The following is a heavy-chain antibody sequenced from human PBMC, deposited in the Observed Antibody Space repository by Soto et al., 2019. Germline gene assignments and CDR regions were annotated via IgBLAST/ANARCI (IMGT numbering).Heavy chain of an antibody. CDR3: ARPYCTSNSCHNLFDS. Sequence: ASAKVSCKASGYIFTGYYINWLRQAPGQGLEWMGWINPNSGDTNYAQKFQGRVTMTTDTSISTAYMELSRLTSDDTAVYYCARPYCTSNSCHNLFDSWGQGTLVTVS. V-gene: IGHV1-2*02. CDR2: INPNSGDT. CDR1: GYIFTGYY. D-gene: IGHD2-2*01. J-gene: IGHJ5*01.